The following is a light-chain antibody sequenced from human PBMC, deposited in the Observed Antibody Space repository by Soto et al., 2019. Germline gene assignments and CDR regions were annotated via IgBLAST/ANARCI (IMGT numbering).Light chain of an antibody. J-gene: IGKJ1*01. V-gene: IGKV3-20*01. CDR1: QSVGSY. CDR2: GAS. Sequence: ENVLTQSQGTLSLSPGERATLSCRASQSVGSYLGWYQKKPGQAPRLLIYGASNRATGIPDRFSGSGSGTEFTRTISRLEAEDFAVYDCQYYGGPPPWTFGQGTKVEFK. CDR3: QYYGGPPPWT.